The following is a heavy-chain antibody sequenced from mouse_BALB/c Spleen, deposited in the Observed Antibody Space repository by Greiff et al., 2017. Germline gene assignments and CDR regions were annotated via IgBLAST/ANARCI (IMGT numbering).Heavy chain of an antibody. Sequence: VQLQQSGAELMKPGASVKMSCKASGYTFTSYWMHWVKQRPGQGLEWIGYINPSTGYTEYNQKFKDKATLTADKSSSTAYMQLSSLTSEDSAVYYCASTGGSSYCDYWGQGTTLTVSS. J-gene: IGHJ2*01. CDR3: ASTGGSSYCDY. V-gene: IGHV1S26*01. CDR1: GYTFTSYW. D-gene: IGHD1-1*01. CDR2: INPSTGYT.